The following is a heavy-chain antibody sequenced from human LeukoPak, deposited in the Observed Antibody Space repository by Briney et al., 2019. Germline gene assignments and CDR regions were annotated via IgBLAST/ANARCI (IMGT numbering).Heavy chain of an antibody. CDR2: IYYSGST. Sequence: PSETLSLTCAVYGGSFSDYYWSWIRQPPGKGLEWIGYIYYSGSTNYNPSLKSRVTISVDTSKNQFSLKLSSVAAADTAVYYCTRQARDPRYYYDSSGYYLFDYWGQGTLVTVSS. D-gene: IGHD3-22*01. CDR1: GGSFSDYY. V-gene: IGHV4-59*08. CDR3: TRQARDPRYYYDSSGYYLFDY. J-gene: IGHJ4*02.